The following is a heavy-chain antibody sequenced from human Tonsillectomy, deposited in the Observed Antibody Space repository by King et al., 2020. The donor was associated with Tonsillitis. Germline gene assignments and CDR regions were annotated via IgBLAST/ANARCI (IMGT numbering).Heavy chain of an antibody. CDR2: IRYDGSKK. J-gene: IGHJ4*02. CDR3: AKDPTGGWFGEELNYFDY. V-gene: IGHV3-30*02. Sequence: QLVQSGGGVVQPGGSLTLSCAASGFTFSSYGMHWVRQAPGKGLEWVAFIRYDGSKKYYGDSVKGRFTISRDNSKNTLYLQMNSLRADETAVYYCAKDPTGGWFGEELNYFDYWGQGTLVTVSS. D-gene: IGHD3-10*01. CDR1: GFTFSSYG.